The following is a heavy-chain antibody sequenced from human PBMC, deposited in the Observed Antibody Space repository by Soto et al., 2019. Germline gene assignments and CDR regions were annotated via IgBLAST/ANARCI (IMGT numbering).Heavy chain of an antibody. D-gene: IGHD4-17*01. J-gene: IGHJ4*02. V-gene: IGHV4-31*03. CDR2: IYYSGST. Sequence: QVQLQESGPGLVKPSQTLSLTCTVSGGSISSGGYYWSWIRQHPGKGLEWIGYIYYSGSTYYNPSLKSRVTISVDTSKNQCSLKLSSVTAADTAVYYCARKTKDDYGDYGYFDYWGQGTLVTVSS. CDR3: ARKTKDDYGDYGYFDY. CDR1: GGSISSGGYY.